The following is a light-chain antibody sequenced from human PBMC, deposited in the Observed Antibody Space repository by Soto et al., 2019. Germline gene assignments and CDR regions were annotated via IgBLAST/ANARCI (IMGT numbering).Light chain of an antibody. CDR2: DAS. Sequence: EIVLTQSPATLSLSPGERATLSCRASRSVTKFLAWYQHKPGQAPRLLIYDASNRATGIPARFSGSGSGTDFTRTISGLEPEDFALYYGQQRSSWPLTFGGGTKVEIK. CDR3: QQRSSWPLT. V-gene: IGKV3-11*01. J-gene: IGKJ4*01. CDR1: RSVTKF.